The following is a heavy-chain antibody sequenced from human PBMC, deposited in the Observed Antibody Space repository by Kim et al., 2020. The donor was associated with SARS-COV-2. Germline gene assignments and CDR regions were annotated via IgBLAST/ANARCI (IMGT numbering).Heavy chain of an antibody. D-gene: IGHD6-19*01. Sequence: GGSLRLSCAASGFIFSSYGMHWVRQAPGKGLEWVAVIWYDGSNKYYVDSVKGRFTISRDNSKSTVYLQMDSLTADDTAVYYCARFSSGFDYWGHGALVTVSS. V-gene: IGHV3-33*01. CDR3: ARFSSGFDY. J-gene: IGHJ4*01. CDR2: IWYDGSNK. CDR1: GFIFSSYG.